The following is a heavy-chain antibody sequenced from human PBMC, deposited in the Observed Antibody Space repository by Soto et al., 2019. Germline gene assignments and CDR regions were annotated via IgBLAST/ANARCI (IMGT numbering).Heavy chain of an antibody. CDR1: RFTSGYHA. CDR3: ARDQTVTNGPGYFDY. CDR2: ISSNGENT. J-gene: IGHJ4*02. Sequence: GGSLRLSCAASRFTSGYHAMNWVRQAPGKGLEWVSTISSNGENTHYADSVKGRFIISSDNSSNTVALQMNSLRVEDTAVYYCARDQTVTNGPGYFDYWGQGTLVTVSS. V-gene: IGHV3-23*01. D-gene: IGHD4-17*01.